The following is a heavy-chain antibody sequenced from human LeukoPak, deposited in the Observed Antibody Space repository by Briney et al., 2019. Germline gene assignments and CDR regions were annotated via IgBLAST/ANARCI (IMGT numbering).Heavy chain of an antibody. D-gene: IGHD1-26*01. CDR1: GFTFSSYS. CDR2: ISSSSSYI. V-gene: IGHV3-21*01. CDR3: ARDSTPGAITYYFDY. J-gene: IGHJ4*02. Sequence: GGSLRLSCAASGFTFSSYSMNWVRQAPGKGLEWVSSISSSSSYIYYADSVKGRFTISRDNAKNSLYPQMNSLRAEDTAVYYCARDSTPGAITYYFDYWGQGTLVTVSS.